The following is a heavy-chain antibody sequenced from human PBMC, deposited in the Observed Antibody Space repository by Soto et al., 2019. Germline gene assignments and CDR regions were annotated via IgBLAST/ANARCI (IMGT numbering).Heavy chain of an antibody. CDR2: IYYSGST. CDR1: GGSISSSSYY. V-gene: IGHV4-39*01. J-gene: IGHJ4*02. D-gene: IGHD3-22*01. Sequence: PSETLSLTCTVSGGSISSSSYYCGWIRQPPGKGLEWIGSIYYSGSTYYNPSLKSRVTISVDTSKTQFSLKLSSVTAADTAVDYCMLGSGWKDFYYWGQGTLVPVSS. CDR3: MLGSGWKDFYY.